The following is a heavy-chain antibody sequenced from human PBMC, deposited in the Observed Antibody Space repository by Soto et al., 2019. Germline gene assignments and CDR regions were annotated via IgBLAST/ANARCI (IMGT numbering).Heavy chain of an antibody. CDR3: HPEVSGWFRSFDY. Sequence: QTGGSLRLSCAASGFTFSSYVMSWVRQAPGKGLERVSAISSGGGSTSYADSVKGRFTISRDNSKNTLHLQMNSLRAEDTAIYYCHPEVSGWFRSFDYWGQGTLVTVSS. CDR1: GFTFSSYV. D-gene: IGHD6-19*01. CDR2: ISSGGGST. V-gene: IGHV3-23*01. J-gene: IGHJ4*02.